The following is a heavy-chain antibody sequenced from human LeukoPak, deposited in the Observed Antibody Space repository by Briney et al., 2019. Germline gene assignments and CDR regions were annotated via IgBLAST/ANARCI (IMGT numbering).Heavy chain of an antibody. CDR2: ISYNGSHQ. Sequence: GGSLRLSCAASGFTFSTYAMHWVRQAPGKGLEWLTVISYNGSHQYYSDSVRGRFTISRDNSRNSVFLQINRLRPEDTAVFYCATSIRRITISSWGQGTLVTVSS. J-gene: IGHJ4*02. CDR3: ATSIRRITISS. D-gene: IGHD3-3*01. CDR1: GFTFSTYA. V-gene: IGHV3-30*04.